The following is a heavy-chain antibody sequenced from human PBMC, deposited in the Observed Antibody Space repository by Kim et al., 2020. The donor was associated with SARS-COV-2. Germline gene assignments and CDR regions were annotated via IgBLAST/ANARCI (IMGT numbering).Heavy chain of an antibody. J-gene: IGHJ4*02. CDR3: ARDRSRATKEHDY. V-gene: IGHV1-3*01. Sequence: YSQKFQGRVTITRDTSASTAYMELSSLRSEDTAVYYCARDRSRATKEHDYWGQGTLVTVSS. D-gene: IGHD5-12*01.